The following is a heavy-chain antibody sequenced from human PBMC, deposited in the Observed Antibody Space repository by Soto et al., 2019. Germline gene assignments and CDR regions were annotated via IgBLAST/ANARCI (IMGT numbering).Heavy chain of an antibody. CDR2: ISPYSGST. D-gene: IGHD3-22*01. CDR1: GYTFTSYG. J-gene: IGHJ4*02. V-gene: IGHV1-18*01. Sequence: ASVKVSCKASGYTFTSYGISWVRQAPGQGLEWMGWISPYSGSTYYNPSLKSRVTISVDTSKNQFSLKLSSVTAADTAVYYCARGSYYYDSSGYYHYWGQGTLVTVSS. CDR3: ARGSYYYDSSGYYHY.